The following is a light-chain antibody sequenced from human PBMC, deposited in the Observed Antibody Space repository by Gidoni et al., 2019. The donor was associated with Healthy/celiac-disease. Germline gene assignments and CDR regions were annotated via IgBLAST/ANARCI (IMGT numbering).Light chain of an antibody. V-gene: IGKV3-15*01. CDR2: SAS. CDR1: QSVCSN. CDR3: QRYNNWPPIT. J-gene: IGKJ3*01. Sequence: EIVMTQSSATLSVSPGERATLSCRASQSVCSNLAWYQQKPGQAHGLLIYSASTRATGIPARFSGSGSGTEFTLTISSLQSEDFAVYYCQRYNNWPPITFGPGTKVEIK.